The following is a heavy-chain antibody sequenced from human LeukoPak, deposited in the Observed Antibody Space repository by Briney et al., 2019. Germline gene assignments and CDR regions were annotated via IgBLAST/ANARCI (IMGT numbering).Heavy chain of an antibody. D-gene: IGHD1-26*01. V-gene: IGHV3-23*01. CDR3: ARGIVGATGGGFDY. J-gene: IGHJ4*02. CDR2: ITDSGGST. Sequence: PGGSLRLSCTASGFTFTTYAMSWVRQAPGKGLEWVSGITDSGGSTFYADAVKGRFTISRDNAKNSLYLQMNSLRAEDTAVYYCARGIVGATGGGFDYWGQGTLVTVSS. CDR1: GFTFTTYA.